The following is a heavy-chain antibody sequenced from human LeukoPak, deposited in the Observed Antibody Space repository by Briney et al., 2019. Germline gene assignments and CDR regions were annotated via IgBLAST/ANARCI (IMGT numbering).Heavy chain of an antibody. Sequence: SETLSLTCTVSGGSISSYYWTWIRQPPGKGLEWIGYNYYSGSTNYNPSLKSRVTISVDTFKNQFSLKLTSVTAADTAVYYCARGVNSGYFDYCGQGTLVTVSS. CDR3: ARGVNSGYFDY. D-gene: IGHD1-26*01. J-gene: IGHJ4*02. V-gene: IGHV4-59*01. CDR2: NYYSGST. CDR1: GGSISSYY.